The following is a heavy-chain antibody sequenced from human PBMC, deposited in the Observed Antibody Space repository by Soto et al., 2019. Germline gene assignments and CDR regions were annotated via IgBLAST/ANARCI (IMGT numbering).Heavy chain of an antibody. Sequence: SETLSLTCTVSGGSISSYYWSWIRQPPGEGLEWIGYIFYSGSTNYNPSLRSRVTMSADMSKNQFSMKLSSVTAADTAVYYCASYRPLLRWDYFAYWGQGTLVTVSS. D-gene: IGHD2-15*01. CDR2: IFYSGST. V-gene: IGHV4-59*01. J-gene: IGHJ4*02. CDR3: ASYRPLLRWDYFAY. CDR1: GGSISSYY.